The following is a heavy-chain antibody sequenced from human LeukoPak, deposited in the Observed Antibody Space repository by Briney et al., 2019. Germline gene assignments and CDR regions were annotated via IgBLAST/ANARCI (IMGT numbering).Heavy chain of an antibody. J-gene: IGHJ4*02. CDR3: ARGVLVGLQPYFDN. CDR2: IYSSGST. CDR1: GYSISSGYY. D-gene: IGHD5-18*01. Sequence: PSETLSLTCTVSGYSISSGYYWSWIRQPPGKGLECIGYIYSSGSTNYNPSLKSRVTISIDTSKNQFSLMLSSVTAADTAVYYCARGVLVGLQPYFDNWGQGNLVTVSS. V-gene: IGHV4-61*01.